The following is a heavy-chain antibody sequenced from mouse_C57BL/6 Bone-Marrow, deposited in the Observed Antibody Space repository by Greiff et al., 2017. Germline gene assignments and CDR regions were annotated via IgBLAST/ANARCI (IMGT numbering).Heavy chain of an antibody. V-gene: IGHV1-69*01. CDR1: GYTFTGYW. CDR2: IDPSDSYT. CDR3: ARESSGYAMDY. D-gene: IGHD3-2*02. Sequence: VKLMESGAELMKPGASVKLSCKATGYTFTGYWIEWVKQRPGHGLEWIGEIDPSDSYTNYNQKFKGKSTLTVDKSSSTAYMQLSSLTSEDSAVYYCARESSGYAMDYWGQGTSVTVSS. J-gene: IGHJ4*01.